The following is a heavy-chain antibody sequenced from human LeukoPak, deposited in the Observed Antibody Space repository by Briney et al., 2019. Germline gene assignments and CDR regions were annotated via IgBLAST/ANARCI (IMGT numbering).Heavy chain of an antibody. CDR1: GYTFTDYA. CDR2: VNTGNGNT. Sequence: ASVKVSCKAAGYTFTDYAIHWLRQAPGQRPEWMGWVNTGNGNTRYSPQFQGRVSITMDTSASTAYMELSSLRSDDRAIYYCARVRGTPASSNRDFYFYYYMDVWGKGTTVTVAS. D-gene: IGHD6-13*01. CDR3: ARVRGTPASSNRDFYFYYYMDV. V-gene: IGHV1-3*04. J-gene: IGHJ6*03.